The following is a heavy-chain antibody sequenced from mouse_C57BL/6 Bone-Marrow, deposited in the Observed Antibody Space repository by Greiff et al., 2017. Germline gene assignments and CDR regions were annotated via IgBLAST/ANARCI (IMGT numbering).Heavy chain of an antibody. J-gene: IGHJ1*03. D-gene: IGHD1-1*01. Sequence: QVQLQQPGAELVKPGASVKLSCKASGYTFTSYWMHGVKQRPGQGLEWIGMIHPNSGSTNYNEKFKSKATLTLDKSSSTAYMQLSSLTSEDSAVYYCARSYYYGSRGDWYFDVWGTGTTVTVSS. CDR2: IHPNSGST. CDR1: GYTFTSYW. CDR3: ARSYYYGSRGDWYFDV. V-gene: IGHV1-64*01.